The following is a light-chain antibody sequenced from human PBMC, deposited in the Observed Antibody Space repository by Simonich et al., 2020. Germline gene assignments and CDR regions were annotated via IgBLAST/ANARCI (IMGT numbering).Light chain of an antibody. CDR1: ISDVGSYNL. V-gene: IGLV2-23*01. Sequence: QSALTQPASVSGSPGQSITISCTGTISDVGSYNLVYWYQQPPGKAPKLLIYEGSKRPSGVSNRFSGSKSGNTASLTISGLQAEDEADYYCCSYAGSSTLVFGGGTKLTVL. CDR2: EGS. CDR3: CSYAGSSTLV. J-gene: IGLJ3*02.